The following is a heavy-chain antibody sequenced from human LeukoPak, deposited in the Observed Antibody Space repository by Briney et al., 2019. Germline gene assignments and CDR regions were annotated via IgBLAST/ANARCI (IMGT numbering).Heavy chain of an antibody. CDR1: GGSFSGYY. CDR2: INHSGST. CDR3: AITTDYYGSGSYYSYYYYYYMDV. Sequence: PSETLSLTCAVYGGSFSGYYWSWIRQPPGKGLEWIGEINHSGSTNYNPSLKSRVTISVDTSKNQFSLKLSSVTAADTAVYYCAITTDYYGSGSYYSYYYYYYMDVWGKGTTVTVSS. V-gene: IGHV4-34*01. J-gene: IGHJ6*03. D-gene: IGHD3-10*01.